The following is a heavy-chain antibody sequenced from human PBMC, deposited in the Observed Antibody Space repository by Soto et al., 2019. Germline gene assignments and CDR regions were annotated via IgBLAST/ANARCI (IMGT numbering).Heavy chain of an antibody. V-gene: IGHV1-69*13. Sequence: GASVKVSCKASGGTFSSYAISWVRQAPGQGLEWMGGIIPIFGTANYAQKFQGRVTITADESTSTAYMELSSLRSEDTAVYYCARVLLNYYGAGKAENGMDVWGQGTTVTVSS. CDR1: GGTFSSYA. CDR2: IIPIFGTA. CDR3: ARVLLNYYGAGKAENGMDV. D-gene: IGHD3-10*01. J-gene: IGHJ6*02.